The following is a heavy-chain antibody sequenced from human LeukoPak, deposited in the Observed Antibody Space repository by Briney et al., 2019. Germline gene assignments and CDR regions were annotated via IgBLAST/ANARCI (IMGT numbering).Heavy chain of an antibody. Sequence: GGSLRLSCAASGFTFSSYSMNWVRQAPGKGLEWVSSISSSSSYIYYADSVKGRFTISRDNAKNSLYLQMNSLRAEDTAVYYCARETVVESDYGDYEESTYWGQGTLVTVSS. V-gene: IGHV3-21*01. D-gene: IGHD4-17*01. CDR3: ARETVVESDYGDYEESTY. CDR1: GFTFSSYS. CDR2: ISSSSSYI. J-gene: IGHJ4*02.